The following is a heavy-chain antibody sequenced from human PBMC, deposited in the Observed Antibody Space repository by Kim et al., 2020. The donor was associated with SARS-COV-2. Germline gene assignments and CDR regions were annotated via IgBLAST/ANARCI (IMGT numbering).Heavy chain of an antibody. Sequence: GSTNYNPSLKSRVTISVDTAKNQFSLKLSSVTAADTAVYYCARGGRGGYWGQGTLVTVSS. J-gene: IGHJ4*02. CDR3: ARGGRGGY. CDR2: GST. D-gene: IGHD3-16*01. V-gene: IGHV4-34*01.